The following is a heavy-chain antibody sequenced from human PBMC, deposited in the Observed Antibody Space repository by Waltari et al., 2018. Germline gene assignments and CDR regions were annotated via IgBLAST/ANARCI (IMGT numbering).Heavy chain of an antibody. J-gene: IGHJ4*02. D-gene: IGHD4-17*01. Sequence: QVQLQQWGAGLLKPSETLSLTCAVYGGSFSGYYWSWIRQPPGKGLEWIGEINHSGSTNYNPSLKSRVTISVDTSKNQFSLKLSSVTAADTAVYYCARYDYGDYVNDYWGQGTLVTVSS. CDR2: INHSGST. CDR1: GGSFSGYY. CDR3: ARYDYGDYVNDY. V-gene: IGHV4-34*01.